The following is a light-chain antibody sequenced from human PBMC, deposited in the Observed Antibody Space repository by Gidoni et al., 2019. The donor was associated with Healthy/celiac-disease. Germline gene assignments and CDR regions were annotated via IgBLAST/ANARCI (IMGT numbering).Light chain of an antibody. CDR3: QQRSNWPLT. Sequence: DIVLTPSPATLSSSPGDRATLSCRASQSVSSYLAWYHQKPGQAPRLLIYEASNRATGIPARFSGSGSGTDFTLTISSLEPEDFAVYYCQQRSNWPLTFGPGTKVDIK. J-gene: IGKJ3*01. CDR2: EAS. CDR1: QSVSSY. V-gene: IGKV3-11*01.